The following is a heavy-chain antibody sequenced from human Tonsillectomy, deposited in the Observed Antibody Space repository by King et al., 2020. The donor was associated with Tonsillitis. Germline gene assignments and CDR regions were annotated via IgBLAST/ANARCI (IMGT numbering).Heavy chain of an antibody. V-gene: IGHV3-15*01. J-gene: IGHJ4*02. CDR2: IKSKTDGGTT. CDR3: TTDPVVVAALDNSTVDY. Sequence: VQLVESGGGLVKPGGSLRLSCAASGFTFSNAWMSWVRQAPGKGLEWVGRIKSKTDGGTTDYAAPVKGRFTISRDDSKNTLYLQMNSLKTEDTAVYYCTTDPVVVAALDNSTVDYWGQGTLVTVSS. CDR1: GFTFSNAW. D-gene: IGHD2-15*01.